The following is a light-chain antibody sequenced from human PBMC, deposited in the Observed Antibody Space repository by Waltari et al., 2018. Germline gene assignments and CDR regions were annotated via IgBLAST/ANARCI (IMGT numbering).Light chain of an antibody. J-gene: IGKJ1*01. CDR1: QSVLYSANNKNY. CDR2: WAS. Sequence: DIVMTPSPDSLAVSLGERATINCKSSQSVLYSANNKNYLAWYQQKTGQPPKLLVYWASTRESGVPDRFSGSGSGTDFTLTISSLQAEDGAVYYCQQYYTTPPWTFGQGTKVEIK. CDR3: QQYYTTPPWT. V-gene: IGKV4-1*01.